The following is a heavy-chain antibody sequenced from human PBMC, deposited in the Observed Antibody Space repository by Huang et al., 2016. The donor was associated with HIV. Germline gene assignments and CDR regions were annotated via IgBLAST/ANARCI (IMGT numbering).Heavy chain of an antibody. J-gene: IGHJ5*02. CDR1: RYTVTNYA. Sequence: QVQFVQSGAEVKKPGASVKVSCKASRYTVTNYAVHWVRQAPGQTLEWIGGINAANANTKYSEKFQGRVTFSRDAAAATAYMELSSLRHDDTAVYYCAGSRGILRGFDPWGQGTLVTVSS. D-gene: IGHD2-15*01. CDR3: AGSRGILRGFDP. CDR2: INAANANT. V-gene: IGHV1-3*01.